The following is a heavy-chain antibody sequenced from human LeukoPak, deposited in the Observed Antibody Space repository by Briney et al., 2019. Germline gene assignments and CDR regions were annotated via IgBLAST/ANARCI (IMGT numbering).Heavy chain of an antibody. CDR3: ARHKNDYVWGSYRPIPYFDY. J-gene: IGHJ4*02. CDR2: IHYSGST. D-gene: IGHD3-16*02. V-gene: IGHV4-39*01. Sequence: SETLSLTCTVSGGSISSSSYYGGWIRQPPGRGLEWIGSIHYSGSTYYNPSLKSRVNISVDTSENQFSLKLSSVTAADTAVYYCARHKNDYVWGSYRPIPYFDYWGQGTLVTVSS. CDR1: GGSISSSSYY.